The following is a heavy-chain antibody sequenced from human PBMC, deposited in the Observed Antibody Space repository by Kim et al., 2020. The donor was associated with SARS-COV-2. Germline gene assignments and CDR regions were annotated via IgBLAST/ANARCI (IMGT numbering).Heavy chain of an antibody. Sequence: GIANYAQKFQGRVTITADKSTSTAYMELSSLRSEDTAVYYCARGGFRVDVWGQGTTVTVSS. V-gene: IGHV1-69*04. CDR2: GIA. CDR3: ARGGFRVDV. J-gene: IGHJ6*02.